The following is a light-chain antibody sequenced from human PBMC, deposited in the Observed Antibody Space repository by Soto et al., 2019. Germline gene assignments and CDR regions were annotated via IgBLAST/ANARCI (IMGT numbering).Light chain of an antibody. CDR2: GNR. CDR1: SSNLGAGYD. V-gene: IGLV1-40*01. CDR3: QAYDYSLAASV. Sequence: QSVLTQPPSVSGAPGQRVTISCTGNSSNLGAGYDVHWYQQLPGAVPKLVIFGNRNRPSGVPERFSGSKSGTSASLALTGLQAEDEADSYCQAYDYSLAASVFGGGTKVTVL. J-gene: IGLJ3*02.